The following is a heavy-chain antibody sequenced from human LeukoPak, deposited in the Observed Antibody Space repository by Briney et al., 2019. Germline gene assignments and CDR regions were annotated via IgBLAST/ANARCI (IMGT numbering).Heavy chain of an antibody. Sequence: ASVKVSCKASGYTFTDYYIHWVRQAPGQGLEWMGWINPNSGGTDYAQNFQGRVTMTRDTSISTAYMELSRLRSDDTAVYYCARGYDFWSGYSAWGQGTLVTVSS. CDR2: INPNSGGT. V-gene: IGHV1-2*02. D-gene: IGHD3-3*01. CDR3: ARGYDFWSGYSA. CDR1: GYTFTDYY. J-gene: IGHJ5*02.